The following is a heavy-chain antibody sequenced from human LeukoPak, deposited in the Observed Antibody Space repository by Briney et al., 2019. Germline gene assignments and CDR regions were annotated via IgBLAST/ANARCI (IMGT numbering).Heavy chain of an antibody. V-gene: IGHV3-30*18. CDR1: GFTFSSYG. Sequence: PGGSLRLSCAASGFTFSSYGMHWVRQAPGKGLEWVAVISYDGSNKYYADSVKGRFTISRDNSKNTLYLQMNSLRAEDTAVYYCAKALNYDILTGYPWGQGTLVTVSS. D-gene: IGHD3-9*01. J-gene: IGHJ5*02. CDR2: ISYDGSNK. CDR3: AKALNYDILTGYP.